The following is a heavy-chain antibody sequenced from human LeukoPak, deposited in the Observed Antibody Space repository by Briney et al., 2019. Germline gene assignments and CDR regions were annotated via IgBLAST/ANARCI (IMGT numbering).Heavy chain of an antibody. Sequence: SETLSLTCTVSGGSISPYYWSWIRQPPGKGLEWIGNIFHSGSTNYNPSLKSRVTISVDTSKNQFSLKLNSVTAADTAIYYCARDGAVDILTGYGAFYIWGQGTMVIVS. CDR1: GGSISPYY. D-gene: IGHD3-9*01. CDR2: IFHSGST. V-gene: IGHV4-59*01. J-gene: IGHJ3*02. CDR3: ARDGAVDILTGYGAFYI.